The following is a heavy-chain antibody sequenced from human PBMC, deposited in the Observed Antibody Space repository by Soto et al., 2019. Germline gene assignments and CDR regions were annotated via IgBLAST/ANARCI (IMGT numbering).Heavy chain of an antibody. Sequence: PGESLKISFKGSGYSFAGYWITWVRQKPGEGLEWMGRIDPSDSQTYYSPSFRGHVTISVTKSITTVFLQWSSLRASDTAMYYCARQIYDSDTGPNFQYYFDSWGQGTPVTVSS. V-gene: IGHV5-10-1*01. D-gene: IGHD3-22*01. CDR2: IDPSDSQT. CDR1: GYSFAGYW. CDR3: ARQIYDSDTGPNFQYYFDS. J-gene: IGHJ4*02.